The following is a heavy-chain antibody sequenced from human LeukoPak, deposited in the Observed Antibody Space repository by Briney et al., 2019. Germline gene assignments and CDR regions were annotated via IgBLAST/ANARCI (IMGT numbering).Heavy chain of an antibody. V-gene: IGHV1-8*01. CDR3: ARVEFNGGYSHVY. CDR1: GYSFNGYD. Sequence: ASVKVSCKASGYSFNGYDLNWVRQATGQGLEWMGWMNPNSGNTGYAQKFQGRVTMTRDTSINTAYTELSSLTSEDTAVYYCARVEFNGGYSHVYWGQGTLVTVSS. CDR2: MNPNSGNT. D-gene: IGHD5-12*01. J-gene: IGHJ4*02.